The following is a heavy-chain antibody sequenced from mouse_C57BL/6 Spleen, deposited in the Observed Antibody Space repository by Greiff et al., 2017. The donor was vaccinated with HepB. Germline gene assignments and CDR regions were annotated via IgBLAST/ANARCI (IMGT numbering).Heavy chain of an antibody. CDR2: ISDGGSYT. CDR3: ARDYFDV. CDR1: GFTFSSYA. Sequence: DVKLVESGGGLVKPGGSLKLSCAASGFTFSSYAMSWVRQTPEKRLEWVATISDGGSYTYYPDNVKGRFTISRDNAKNNLYLQMSHLKSEDTAMYYCARDYFDVWGTGTTVTVSS. V-gene: IGHV5-4*01. J-gene: IGHJ1*03.